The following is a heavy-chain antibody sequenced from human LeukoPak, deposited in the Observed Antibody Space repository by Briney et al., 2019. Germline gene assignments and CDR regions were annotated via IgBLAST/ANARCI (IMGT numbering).Heavy chain of an antibody. CDR1: GFTFSSYG. Sequence: GGSLRLSCAASGFTFSSYGMHWVRQAPGKGLEWVAVISYDGSNKYYADSVKGRFTISRDDSKKTLYLQVSSLRAEDTAVYYCAKDEGTSCGGDCPLDYWGQGTLVTVSS. CDR3: AKDEGTSCGGDCPLDY. J-gene: IGHJ4*02. CDR2: ISYDGSNK. D-gene: IGHD2-21*02. V-gene: IGHV3-30*18.